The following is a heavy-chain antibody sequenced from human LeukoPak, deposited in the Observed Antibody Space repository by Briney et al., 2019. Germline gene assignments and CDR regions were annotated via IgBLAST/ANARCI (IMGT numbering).Heavy chain of an antibody. D-gene: IGHD3-10*01. Sequence: AASVKVSCKASGYTFTSYAMNWVRQAPGQGLEWMGWINTNTGNPTYAQGFTGRFVFSLDTSVSTAYLQISSLKAEDTAVYYCARVFQGILWFGEPLAVWGKGTTVTVSS. CDR1: GYTFTSYA. CDR3: ARVFQGILWFGEPLAV. V-gene: IGHV7-4-1*02. CDR2: INTNTGNP. J-gene: IGHJ6*04.